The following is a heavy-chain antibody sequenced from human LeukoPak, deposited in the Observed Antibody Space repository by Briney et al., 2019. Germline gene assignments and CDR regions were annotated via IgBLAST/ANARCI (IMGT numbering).Heavy chain of an antibody. CDR3: ARAACSWSCFDY. J-gene: IGHJ4*02. D-gene: IGHD2-15*01. CDR2: ILTGNGNT. CDR1: GYTLTDYA. V-gene: IGHV1-3*04. Sequence: ASVKVSCKASGYTLTDYAIQWVRQAPGQRLEWMGWILTGNGNTKYSQKFQDRVTITRDTSASTVYMELSSLRSEDTAVYYCARAACSWSCFDYWGQGILVTVSS.